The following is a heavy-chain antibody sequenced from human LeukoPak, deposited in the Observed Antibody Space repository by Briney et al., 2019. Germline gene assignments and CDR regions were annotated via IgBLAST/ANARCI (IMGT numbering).Heavy chain of an antibody. Sequence: GASVKVSCKASGYTFIGYYVHWVRQAPGQGLEWMGWINPNSGGTNYAQKFQGRVTMTRDTSISTVYMELSRLRSDDTAVYYCARDSCSSTSCLSIDDYWGQGTLVTVSS. V-gene: IGHV1-2*02. J-gene: IGHJ4*02. CDR1: GYTFIGYY. CDR3: ARDSCSSTSCLSIDDY. CDR2: INPNSGGT. D-gene: IGHD2-2*01.